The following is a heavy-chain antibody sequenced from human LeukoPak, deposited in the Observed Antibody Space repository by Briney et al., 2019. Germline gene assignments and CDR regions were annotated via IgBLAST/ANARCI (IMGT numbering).Heavy chain of an antibody. CDR1: GYTFISYG. CDR2: ISAYNGNT. CDR3: ARYYYDSSGYYWMGYYYYYYMDV. V-gene: IGHV1-18*01. Sequence: GASVKVSCKASGYTFISYGISWVRQAPGQGLEWMGWISAYNGNTKYAQKFQGRVTMTTDTSTSTAYMELRSLRSDDTAVYYCARYYYDSSGYYWMGYYYYYYMDVWGKGTTVTISS. J-gene: IGHJ6*03. D-gene: IGHD3-22*01.